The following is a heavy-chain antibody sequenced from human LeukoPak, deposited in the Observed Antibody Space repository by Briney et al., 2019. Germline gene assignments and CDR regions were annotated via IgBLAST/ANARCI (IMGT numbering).Heavy chain of an antibody. Sequence: ASVKVSCKASGYTFTSYYMHWVRQAPGQGLEWMGWINPNSGGTNYAQKFQGRVTMTRDTSISTAYMELSRLRSDDTAVYYCARSSSCGYSYGTCFDYCGQGTLVTVSS. CDR1: GYTFTSYY. V-gene: IGHV1-2*02. D-gene: IGHD5-18*01. CDR2: INPNSGGT. J-gene: IGHJ4*02. CDR3: ARSSSCGYSYGTCFDY.